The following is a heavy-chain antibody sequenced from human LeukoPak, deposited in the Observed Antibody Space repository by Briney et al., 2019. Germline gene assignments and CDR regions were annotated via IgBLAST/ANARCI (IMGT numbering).Heavy chain of an antibody. J-gene: IGHJ4*02. D-gene: IGHD3-9*01. CDR2: ISSSSSYI. CDR1: GFTFSNFF. Sequence: PGGSLRLSCVVSGFTFSNFFMSWVRQAPGKGLEWVSSISSSSSYIYYADSVKGRFTISRDNAKNSLYLQMNSLRAEDTAVYYCARDTYYHIWGQGTLVTVSS. V-gene: IGHV3-21*01. CDR3: ARDTYYHI.